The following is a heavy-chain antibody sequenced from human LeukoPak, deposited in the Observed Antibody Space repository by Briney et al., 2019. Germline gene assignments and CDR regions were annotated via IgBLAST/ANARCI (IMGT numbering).Heavy chain of an antibody. CDR2: IYISGRT. J-gene: IGHJ4*02. D-gene: IGHD3-9*01. CDR3: ARHPIYDILTGYFPW. CDR1: GGSISSYY. Sequence: SETLSLTCTVSGGSISSYYWSWIRQPAGKGLEWIGRIYISGRTHYSPSLKSRVAISVDTSKNQFSLKLTSVTAADTAVYYCARHPIYDILTGYFPWWGQGTLVTVSS. V-gene: IGHV4-4*07.